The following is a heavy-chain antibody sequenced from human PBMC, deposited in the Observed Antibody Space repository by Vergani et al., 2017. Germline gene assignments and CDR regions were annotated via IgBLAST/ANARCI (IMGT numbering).Heavy chain of an antibody. CDR3: AREVVEYYGMDV. CDR1: GGSISSSSYY. J-gene: IGHJ6*02. D-gene: IGHD3-3*01. Sequence: QLQLQESGPGLVKPSETLSLTCTVSGGSISSSSYYWGWIRQPPGKGLEWIGSIYYSGSTYYNPSLKSRVTISVDTSKNQFSLKLSSVTAADTAVYYCAREVVEYYGMDVWGQGTTVTVSS. CDR2: IYYSGST. V-gene: IGHV4-39*02.